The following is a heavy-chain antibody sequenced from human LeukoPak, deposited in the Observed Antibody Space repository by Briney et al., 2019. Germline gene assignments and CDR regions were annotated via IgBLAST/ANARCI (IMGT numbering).Heavy chain of an antibody. J-gene: IGHJ4*02. CDR1: GFTFDDYA. V-gene: IGHV3-9*03. CDR2: ISWNSGSI. D-gene: IGHD2-2*01. Sequence: GRSLRLSCAASGFTFDDYAMHWVRQAPGKGLEWVSGISWNSGSIGYAGSVKGRFTISRDNAKNSLYLRMNSLRAEDMALYYCARSVSYATPLFDYWGQGTLVTVSS. CDR3: ARSVSYATPLFDY.